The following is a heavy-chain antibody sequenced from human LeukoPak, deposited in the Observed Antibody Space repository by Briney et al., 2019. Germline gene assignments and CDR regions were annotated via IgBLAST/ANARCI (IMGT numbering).Heavy chain of an antibody. J-gene: IGHJ5*02. V-gene: IGHV1-69*05. CDR2: IIPIFGTA. CDR3: ARNLPRITMKEGDWFDP. CDR1: GGTFSSYA. D-gene: IGHD3-22*01. Sequence: SVKVSCKASGGTFSSYAISWVRQAPGQGLEWMGRIIPIFGTANYAQKFQGRVTITTDESTSTAYMELSSLRSEDTAVYYCARNLPRITMKEGDWFDPWGQGTLVTVSS.